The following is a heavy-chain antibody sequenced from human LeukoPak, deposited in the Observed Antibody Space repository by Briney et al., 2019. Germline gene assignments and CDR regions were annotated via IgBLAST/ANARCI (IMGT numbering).Heavy chain of an antibody. D-gene: IGHD3-10*01. Sequence: PSQTLSLTCTVSGGSITSGDYYWSWIRQPPGKGLEWIGYIYYSGSTHYNPSLKSRLTISVDTSKNQFSLRLSSVTAADTAVYYCARWYYAPGMVDYWGQGTLVTVPS. CDR3: ARWYYAPGMVDY. V-gene: IGHV4-30-4*01. CDR2: IYYSGST. J-gene: IGHJ4*02. CDR1: GGSITSGDYY.